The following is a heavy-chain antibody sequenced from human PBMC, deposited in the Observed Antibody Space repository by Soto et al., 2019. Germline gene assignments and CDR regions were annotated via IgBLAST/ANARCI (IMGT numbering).Heavy chain of an antibody. J-gene: IGHJ4*02. D-gene: IGHD3-10*01. CDR2: IIPILGIA. V-gene: IGHV1-69*04. CDR3: AREGALVFGSYFDY. Sequence: ASVKVSCKASGGTFSSYTISWVRQAPGQGLEWMGRIIPILGIANYAQKFQGRVTITADKSTSTAYMELSSLRSEDTAVYYCAREGALVFGSYFDYWGQGTLVTVSS. CDR1: GGTFSSYT.